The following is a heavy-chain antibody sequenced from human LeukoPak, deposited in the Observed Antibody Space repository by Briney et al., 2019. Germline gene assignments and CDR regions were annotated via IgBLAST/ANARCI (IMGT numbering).Heavy chain of an antibody. J-gene: IGHJ3*02. Sequence: SETLSLTCTVSSGSISTSNYYWGWVRQPPGKALEWIGNIFYSGSTYYSPSLKSRVTISLDTSKNQFSLKLSSVTAADTAVYFCARGPYSYDSSGAFDIWGQGTMVTVSS. D-gene: IGHD3-22*01. CDR2: IFYSGST. CDR3: ARGPYSYDSSGAFDI. V-gene: IGHV4-39*07. CDR1: SGSISTSNYY.